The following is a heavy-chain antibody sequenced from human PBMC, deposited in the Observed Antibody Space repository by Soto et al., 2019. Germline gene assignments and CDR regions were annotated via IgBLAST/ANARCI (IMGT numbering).Heavy chain of an antibody. V-gene: IGHV3-9*01. CDR1: GFTFDDHA. CDR2: VNWNSRSI. Sequence: PGGSLRLSCAASGFTFDDHAMHWVRQAPGKGLEWVPGVNWNSRSIDYADSVKGRFTISRDNAKNSLYLQMNRLRPEDTALYYCAKDHGGRSWYGGIDYWGQGTLVTVSS. D-gene: IGHD6-13*01. CDR3: AKDHGGRSWYGGIDY. J-gene: IGHJ4*02.